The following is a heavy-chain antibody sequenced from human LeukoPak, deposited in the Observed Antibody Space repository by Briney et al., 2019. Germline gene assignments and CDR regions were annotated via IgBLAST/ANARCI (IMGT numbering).Heavy chain of an antibody. J-gene: IGHJ4*02. CDR2: ISSNGGNT. D-gene: IGHD6-13*01. CDR1: GFTFSTYA. CDR3: VKDTYGSSWAAFDY. Sequence: GGSLRLSCSASGFTFSTYAMHWVRQAPGKGLEYVSAISSNGGNTYYADSVKGRITISRDNSKNTLYLQMSSLRVEDTAAYYCVKDTYGSSWAAFDYWGQGTLVTVSS. V-gene: IGHV3-64D*06.